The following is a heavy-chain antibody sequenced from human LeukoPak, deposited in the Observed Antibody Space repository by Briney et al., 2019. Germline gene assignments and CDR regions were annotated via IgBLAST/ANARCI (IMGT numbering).Heavy chain of an antibody. CDR2: IYYSGST. CDR3: ARGVRIAVADPHLDY. Sequence: SETLSLTCTVSGGSISSSSYYWGWIRQPPGKGLEWIGSIYYSGSTYYNPSLKSRVTISVDTSKNQFSLKLSSVTAADTAVYFCARGVRIAVADPHLDYWGQGTLVTVSS. CDR1: GGSISSSSYY. J-gene: IGHJ4*02. D-gene: IGHD6-19*01. V-gene: IGHV4-39*01.